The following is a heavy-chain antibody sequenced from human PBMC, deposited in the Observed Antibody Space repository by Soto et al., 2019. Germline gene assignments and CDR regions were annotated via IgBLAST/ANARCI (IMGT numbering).Heavy chain of an antibody. CDR1: GAYISDFS. D-gene: IGHD3-22*01. J-gene: IGHJ4*02. Sequence: PSETLSLTCRVSGAYISDFSWSWIRQPAGKGLEWIGRITINGNTQKNPSFKSRVTMSIDTSKNQFSLTLSSVTAADTAVYYCARGPSSGYYYEIDYWGQGTLVTVSS. CDR2: ITINGNT. V-gene: IGHV4-4*07. CDR3: ARGPSSGYYYEIDY.